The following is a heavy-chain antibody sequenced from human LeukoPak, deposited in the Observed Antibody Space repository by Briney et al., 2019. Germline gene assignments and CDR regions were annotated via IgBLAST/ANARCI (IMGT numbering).Heavy chain of an antibody. V-gene: IGHV3-48*01. J-gene: IGHJ4*02. CDR1: GFTFGSYS. CDR2: ISTGRSTI. CDR3: ARGGQVAAGTVFVY. D-gene: IGHD6-13*01. Sequence: GGSLRLSCAASGFTFGSYSLNWVRQAPGKGLEWVSYISTGRSTIYYADSVKGRFTISRDNAKNSLYLQMDGLRAEDTAVYYCARGGQVAAGTVFVYWGQGTLVTVSS.